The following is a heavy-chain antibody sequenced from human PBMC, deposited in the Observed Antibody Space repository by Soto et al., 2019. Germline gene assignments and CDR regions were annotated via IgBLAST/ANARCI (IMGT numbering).Heavy chain of an antibody. V-gene: IGHV3-11*06. Sequence: LSCAASGFTFSDYYMSWIRQAPGKGLEWVSYISSSSSYTNYADSVKGRFTISRDNAKNSLYLQMNSLRAEDTAVYYCARPRGDFWSGYPLGYGMDVWGQGTTVTVSS. J-gene: IGHJ6*02. CDR3: ARPRGDFWSGYPLGYGMDV. CDR2: ISSSSSYT. CDR1: GFTFSDYY. D-gene: IGHD3-3*01.